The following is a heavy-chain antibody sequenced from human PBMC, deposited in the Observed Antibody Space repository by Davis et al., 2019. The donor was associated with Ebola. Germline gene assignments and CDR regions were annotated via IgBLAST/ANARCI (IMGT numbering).Heavy chain of an antibody. Sequence: PGGSLRLSCAASGFTFSSYAMSWVRQAPGKGLEWVSAISGSGGSTYYADSVKGRFTISRDNSKNTLYLQMNSLRAEDTAVYYCAKGARITIFGAGLGGFFDYWGQGTLVTVSS. CDR2: ISGSGGST. CDR3: AKGARITIFGAGLGGFFDY. D-gene: IGHD3-3*01. V-gene: IGHV3-23*01. CDR1: GFTFSSYA. J-gene: IGHJ4*02.